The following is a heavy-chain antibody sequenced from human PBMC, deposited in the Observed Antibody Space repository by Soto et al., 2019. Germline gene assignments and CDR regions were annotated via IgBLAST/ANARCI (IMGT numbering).Heavy chain of an antibody. Sequence: EVALLESGGGLVQPGGSLRLSCEVSGVAFSFYSMSWVRQAPGKGLEWVASISGNGANTYYAASGKGRFTFSRDNSKNTVHMQMDCLRAEETAVYYCAKHTYSDFWPGHYYYLDFWGQGTLVTVSS. J-gene: IGHJ4*02. D-gene: IGHD3-3*01. CDR3: AKHTYSDFWPGHYYYLDF. CDR2: ISGNGANT. CDR1: GVAFSFYS. V-gene: IGHV3-23*01.